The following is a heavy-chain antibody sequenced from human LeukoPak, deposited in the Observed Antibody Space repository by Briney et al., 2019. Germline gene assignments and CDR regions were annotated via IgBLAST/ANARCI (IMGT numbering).Heavy chain of an antibody. V-gene: IGHV1-8*01. CDR3: ARVLYGGRKTMVRGVSLLGY. CDR1: GYTLTSYD. Sequence: ASVKVSCKASGYTLTSYDINWVRQATGQGLEWMGWMNPNSGNTGYAQKFQGRVTMTRNTSISTAYMELSSLRSEDTAVYYCARVLYGGRKTMVRGVSLLGYWGQGTLVTVSS. CDR2: MNPNSGNT. J-gene: IGHJ4*02. D-gene: IGHD3-10*01.